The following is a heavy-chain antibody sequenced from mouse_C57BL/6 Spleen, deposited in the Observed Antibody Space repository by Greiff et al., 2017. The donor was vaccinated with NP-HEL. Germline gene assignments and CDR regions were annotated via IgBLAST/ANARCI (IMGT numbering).Heavy chain of an antibody. V-gene: IGHV1-55*01. Sequence: QVHVKQPGAELVKPGASVKMSCKASGYTFTSYWITWVKQRPGQGLEWIGDIYPGSGSTNYNEKFKSKATLTVDTSSSTAYMQLSSLTSEDSAVYYCARRANYYAMDYWGQGTSVTVSS. D-gene: IGHD3-1*01. CDR3: ARRANYYAMDY. J-gene: IGHJ4*01. CDR1: GYTFTSYW. CDR2: IYPGSGST.